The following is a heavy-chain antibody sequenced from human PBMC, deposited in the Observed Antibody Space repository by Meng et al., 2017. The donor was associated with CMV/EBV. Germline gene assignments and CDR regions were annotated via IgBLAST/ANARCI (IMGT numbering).Heavy chain of an antibody. CDR2: IRYDGSNK. V-gene: IGHV3-30*02. CDR1: GFIFSSYG. CDR3: AKDLCSSTSCPMGHYYYYGMDV. J-gene: IGHJ6*02. Sequence: GESLKISCAASGFIFSSYGMHWVRQAPGKGLEWVAFIRYDGSNKYYADSVKGRFTISRDNSKNTLYLQMNSLRAEDTAVYYCAKDLCSSTSCPMGHYYYYGMDVWGQGTTVTVSS. D-gene: IGHD2-2*01.